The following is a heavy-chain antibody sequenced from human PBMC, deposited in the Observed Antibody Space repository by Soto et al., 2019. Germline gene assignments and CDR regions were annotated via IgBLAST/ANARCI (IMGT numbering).Heavy chain of an antibody. V-gene: IGHV4-38-2*01. CDR1: GFSIASGYY. CDR2: IFHSGRS. J-gene: IGHJ5*02. D-gene: IGHD2-15*01. CDR3: ATYQLLLSVFDP. Sequence: PSETLSLTCSVSGFSIASGYYWGWIRQPPGKGLEWIATIFHSGRSYSNPSLKGRVSISVDTSSDQISLRLTSVTAADTAVYYCATYQLLLSVFDPWGQGTLVTVSS.